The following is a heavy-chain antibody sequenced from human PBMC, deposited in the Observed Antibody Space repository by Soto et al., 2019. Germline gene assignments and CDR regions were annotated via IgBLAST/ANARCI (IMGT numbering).Heavy chain of an antibody. CDR3: AMRNYYFDY. Sequence: GGSLRLSCVASGFTFSSYSMTWVRQAPGKGLEWVSAISGRGDTPYYADSMKGRFTISRDNSKNTLYLQMNSLRAEDTAVYYCAMRNYYFDYWGQGTLVTVSS. J-gene: IGHJ4*02. CDR2: ISGRGDTP. V-gene: IGHV3-23*01. CDR1: GFTFSSYS.